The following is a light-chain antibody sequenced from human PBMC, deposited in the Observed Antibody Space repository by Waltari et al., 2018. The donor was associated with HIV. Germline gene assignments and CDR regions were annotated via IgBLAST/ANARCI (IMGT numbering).Light chain of an antibody. CDR3: NSRDSSGNHVV. CDR2: NKN. CDR1: SRRSYY. Sequence: SSELTQDPAVSVALGQTVRITCQGDSRRSYYGSWYQQKPGQAPILVIYNKNNRPSGIPDRFSGSSSGDTTSLTITGAQAEDEADYYCNSRDSSGNHVVFGGGTKLTVL. J-gene: IGLJ2*01. V-gene: IGLV3-19*01.